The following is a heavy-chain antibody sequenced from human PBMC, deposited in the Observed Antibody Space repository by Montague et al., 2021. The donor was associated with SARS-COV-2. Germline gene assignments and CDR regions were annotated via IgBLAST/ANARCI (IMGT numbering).Heavy chain of an antibody. J-gene: IGHJ2*01. CDR2: IYYSGRT. D-gene: IGHD2-21*02. V-gene: IGHV4-31*03. CDR1: GGSISSGGYY. Sequence: TLSLTCTVSGGSISSGGYYWSWIRQHPGKVLEWIGYIYYSGRTYYNPSLKSRVTISVDTSKNQFSLKLSSVTAADTAVYYCARVHIVVVTAMRYFGLWGRGTLVTVSS. CDR3: ARVHIVVVTAMRYFGL.